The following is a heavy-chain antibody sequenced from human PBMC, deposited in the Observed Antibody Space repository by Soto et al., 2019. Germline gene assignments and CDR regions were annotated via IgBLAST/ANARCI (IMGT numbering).Heavy chain of an antibody. CDR1: GGSISSSSYY. CDR2: IYYSGST. CDR3: ARHSDYGDYVFDY. Sequence: PSETLSLTCTVSGGSISSSSYYWGWIRQPPGKGLEWIGSIYYSGSTYYNPSLKSRVTISVDTSKNQFSLKLSSVTAADTAVYYCARHSDYGDYVFDYWGQGTLVTSPQ. V-gene: IGHV4-39*01. D-gene: IGHD4-17*01. J-gene: IGHJ4*02.